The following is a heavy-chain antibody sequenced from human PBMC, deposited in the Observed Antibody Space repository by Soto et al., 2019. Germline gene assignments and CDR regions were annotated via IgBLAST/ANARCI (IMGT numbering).Heavy chain of an antibody. Sequence: ASVKVSCKASGYTFTGYYMHWVRQAPGXGLEWMGWINPNSGGTNYAQKFQGWVTMTRDTSTSTAYMELSRLRSDDTAVYYCARGGRYCSSTSCYLYYYGMDVWGQGTTVTVSS. CDR2: INPNSGGT. J-gene: IGHJ6*01. CDR3: ARGGRYCSSTSCYLYYYGMDV. CDR1: GYTFTGYY. D-gene: IGHD2-2*01. V-gene: IGHV1-2*04.